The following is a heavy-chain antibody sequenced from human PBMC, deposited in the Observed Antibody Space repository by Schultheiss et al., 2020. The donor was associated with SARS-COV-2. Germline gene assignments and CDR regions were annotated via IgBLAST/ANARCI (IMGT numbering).Heavy chain of an antibody. J-gene: IGHJ3*02. CDR1: GGSIRSRTYY. D-gene: IGHD1-26*01. Sequence: SQTLSLTCTVSGGSIRSRTYYWGWIRQPPGKGLEWIGFIYYSGSTNYNPSLKSRVTISLDTSKNQFSLRLSSVTAADTAVYYCATGVGATTDAFAIWGQGTMVTVSS. V-gene: IGHV4-61*05. CDR3: ATGVGATTDAFAI. CDR2: IYYSGST.